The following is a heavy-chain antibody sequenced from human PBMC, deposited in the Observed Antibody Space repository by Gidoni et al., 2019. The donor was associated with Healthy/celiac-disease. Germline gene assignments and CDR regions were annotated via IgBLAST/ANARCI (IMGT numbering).Heavy chain of an antibody. D-gene: IGHD2-2*02. V-gene: IGHV1-69*01. CDR1: GGTFSSYA. CDR2: IIPIFGTA. CDR3: ARHSPIDIVVVPAAIAFFDY. J-gene: IGHJ4*02. Sequence: QVQLVQSGAEVKKPGSSVKVSCKASGGTFSSYAISWVRQAPGQGLEWMGGIIPIFGTANYAQKCQGRVTITADESTSTAYMELSSLRSEDTAVYYCARHSPIDIVVVPAAIAFFDYWGQGTLVTVSS.